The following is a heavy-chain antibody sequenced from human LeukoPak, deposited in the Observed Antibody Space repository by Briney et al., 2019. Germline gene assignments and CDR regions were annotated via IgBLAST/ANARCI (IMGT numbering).Heavy chain of an antibody. CDR2: INPNSGGT. CDR3: ARWASVTTSGMDV. J-gene: IGHJ6*02. D-gene: IGHD4-11*01. Sequence: ASVKVSCKASGYTFTGYYMHWVRQAPGQGIERMGWINPNSGGTNYAQKFQGRVTMTRDTSISTAYMELSRLRSDDTAVYYCARWASVTTSGMDVWGQGTTVTVSS. CDR1: GYTFTGYY. V-gene: IGHV1-2*02.